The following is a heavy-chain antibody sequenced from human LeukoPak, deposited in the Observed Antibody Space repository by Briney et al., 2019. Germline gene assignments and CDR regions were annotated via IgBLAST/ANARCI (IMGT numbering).Heavy chain of an antibody. D-gene: IGHD3-3*01. CDR3: ARGSIPFSFDI. J-gene: IGHJ3*02. V-gene: IGHV3-48*04. CDR1: GFTFSSYS. CDR2: ISSSGDTI. Sequence: PGGSLRLSCAASGFTFSSYSMNWVRQAPGKGLEWVSYISSSGDTIFYADSVKGRFTISRDNAKNSLYLQMNSLRAEDTAVYYCARGSIPFSFDIWGQGTMVTVSS.